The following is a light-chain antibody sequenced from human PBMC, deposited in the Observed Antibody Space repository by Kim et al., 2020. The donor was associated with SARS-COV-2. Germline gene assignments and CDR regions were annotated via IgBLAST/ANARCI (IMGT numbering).Light chain of an antibody. CDR2: GAS. Sequence: EIVLTQSPGTLSLSPGERATLSCRASQSVSSSYLAWYQQKPGQAPRLLIYGASSRATGIPDRFSGSGSGTDFTLTISRLEPEDFAVYYCQQYGSAYTLGQETKLEI. V-gene: IGKV3-20*01. CDR3: QQYGSAYT. CDR1: QSVSSSY. J-gene: IGKJ2*01.